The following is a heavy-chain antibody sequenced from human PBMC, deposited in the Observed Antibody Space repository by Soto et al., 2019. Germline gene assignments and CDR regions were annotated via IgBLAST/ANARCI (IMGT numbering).Heavy chain of an antibody. J-gene: IGHJ6*02. CDR3: ARSIRGPRRFNGMDV. CDR1: GFSLTSPGMC. V-gene: IGHV2-70*13. D-gene: IGHD1-20*01. Sequence: GPTLVNPTETLTLTCTFSGFSLTSPGMCVSWIRQSPGKALEWLALIERDDDDKYYSTSLKTRLTISKDTRKNQVVLTMANMEPADTATYYCARSIRGPRRFNGMDVWGQGTTVTVS. CDR2: IERDDDDK.